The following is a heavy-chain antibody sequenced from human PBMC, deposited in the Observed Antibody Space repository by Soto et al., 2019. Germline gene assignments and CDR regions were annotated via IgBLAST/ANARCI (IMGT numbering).Heavy chain of an antibody. Sequence: EVQLVESGGGLIQPGGSLRLSCAASGFTVSSHYMSWVRQAPGKGLEWVSLISGGGSTYYSDSVKGRFTISRDNYQNTVNLVMKSLRAEDTAVYYCARGSLSMTYFGECYFDFWGQGSLVTVSS. V-gene: IGHV3-53*01. CDR3: ARGSLSMTYFGECYFDF. CDR1: GFTVSSHY. CDR2: ISGGGST. J-gene: IGHJ4*02. D-gene: IGHD3-16*01.